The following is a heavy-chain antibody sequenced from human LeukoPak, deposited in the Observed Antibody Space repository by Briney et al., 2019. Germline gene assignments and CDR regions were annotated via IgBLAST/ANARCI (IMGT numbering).Heavy chain of an antibody. CDR3: ARQGGSGAFDY. Sequence: PGGSLRLSCAASGFTFSSYWMSWVRQAPGKGLEWVANIKQDGSEKYYVDSVKGRFTISRDNARNSLYLQMNSLRAEDTAVYYCARQGGSGAFDYWGQGTLVTVSS. V-gene: IGHV3-7*01. CDR1: GFTFSSYW. CDR2: IKQDGSEK. J-gene: IGHJ4*02. D-gene: IGHD5-12*01.